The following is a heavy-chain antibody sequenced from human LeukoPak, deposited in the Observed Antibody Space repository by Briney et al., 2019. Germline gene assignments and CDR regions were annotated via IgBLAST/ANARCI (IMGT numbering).Heavy chain of an antibody. J-gene: IGHJ4*02. CDR3: AKRGGYCTGGSCYSYYFDY. CDR2: ISGSGGST. V-gene: IGHV3-23*01. CDR1: GFTFSSYA. D-gene: IGHD2-15*01. Sequence: GGSLRLSCAASGFTFSSYAMSWVRQAPGKGLEWVSIISGSGGSTYYADSVKGRFTISRDNSKNTLYLQMNSLRAEDTAVYYSAKRGGYCTGGSCYSYYFDYWGQGTLVTVSS.